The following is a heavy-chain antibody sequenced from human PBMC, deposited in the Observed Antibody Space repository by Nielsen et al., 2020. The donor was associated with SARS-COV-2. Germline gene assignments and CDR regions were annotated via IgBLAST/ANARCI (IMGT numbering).Heavy chain of an antibody. Sequence: GSLRLSCTVSGGSVSSGSYYWSWIRQPPGKGLEWIGYIYYSGSTNYNPSLKSRVTISVDTSKNQFSLKLSSVTAADTAVYFCARRDLDYYDSSGLDYWGQGTLVTVSS. CDR1: GGSVSSGSYY. CDR2: IYYSGST. D-gene: IGHD3-22*01. J-gene: IGHJ4*02. CDR3: ARRDLDYYDSSGLDY. V-gene: IGHV4-61*01.